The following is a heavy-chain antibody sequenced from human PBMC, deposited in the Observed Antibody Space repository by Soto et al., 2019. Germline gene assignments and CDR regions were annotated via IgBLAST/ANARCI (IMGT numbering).Heavy chain of an antibody. CDR3: ARHLAGNRDY. D-gene: IGHD3-3*02. CDR1: GGSISSSNYY. V-gene: IGHV4-39*01. Sequence: SSETLSLTCTVSGGSISSSNYYWGWIRRPPGKGLEWIGNIYYSGSTYYNPSLKSRVTISVDTSKNQFSLKLSSVTAADTAVYYCARHLAGNRDYWGQGTLVTVSS. CDR2: IYYSGST. J-gene: IGHJ4*02.